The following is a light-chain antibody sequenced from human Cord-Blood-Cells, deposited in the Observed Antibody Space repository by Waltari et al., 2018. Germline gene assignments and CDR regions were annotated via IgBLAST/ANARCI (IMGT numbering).Light chain of an antibody. CDR2: GAS. Sequence: EIVLTPSPATLSVSPVESATLSGRASQSVSSNLAWYQQKPGQAPRPLSYGASTRATGIPPRFSGSGSGKEFTLTISSLQSEDCAVYFGQQYNNWPMYTFGQGTKLAIK. CDR3: QQYNNWPMYT. V-gene: IGKV3-15*01. J-gene: IGKJ2*01. CDR1: QSVSSN.